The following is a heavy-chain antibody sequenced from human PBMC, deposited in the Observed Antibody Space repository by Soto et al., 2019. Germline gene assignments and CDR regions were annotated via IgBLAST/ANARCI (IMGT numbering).Heavy chain of an antibody. Sequence: SETLSLTCTVSGGSISSGGYYWSWIRQHPGKGLEWIGYIYYSGSTYYNPSLKSRVTISVDTSKNQFPLKLSSVTAADTAVYYCARVETGRDGYNYDYWGQGTLVTVPQ. CDR1: GGSISSGGYY. V-gene: IGHV4-31*03. J-gene: IGHJ4*02. CDR2: IYYSGST. CDR3: ARVETGRDGYNYDY. D-gene: IGHD5-12*01.